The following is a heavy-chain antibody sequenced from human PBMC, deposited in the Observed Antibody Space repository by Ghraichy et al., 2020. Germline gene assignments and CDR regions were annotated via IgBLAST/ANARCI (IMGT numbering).Heavy chain of an antibody. Sequence: GGSLRLSCAASGFTFSSYGMHWVRQAPGKGLEWVAVISYDGSNKYYADSVKGRFTISRDNSKNTLYLQMNSLRAEDTAVYYCAKGGLLVDYYGSGSYYSDYYYYGMDVWGQGTTFTVSS. V-gene: IGHV3-30*18. D-gene: IGHD3-10*01. CDR2: ISYDGSNK. CDR1: GFTFSSYG. CDR3: AKGGLLVDYYGSGSYYSDYYYYGMDV. J-gene: IGHJ6*02.